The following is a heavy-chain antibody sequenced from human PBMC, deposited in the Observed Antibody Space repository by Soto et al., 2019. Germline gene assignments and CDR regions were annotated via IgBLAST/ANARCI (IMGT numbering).Heavy chain of an antibody. D-gene: IGHD7-27*01. CDR3: ARGWGRIFDY. CDR1: GGSFSGYY. J-gene: IGHJ4*02. CDR2: INHSGST. V-gene: IGHV4-34*01. Sequence: PSETLSLTCAFYGGSFSGYYWNWIRQPPGKGLEWIGEINHSGSTNYNPSLKSRVTLSVDTSKNQFSLKLSSVTAADTAVYYCARGWGRIFDYWGQGTLVTVSS.